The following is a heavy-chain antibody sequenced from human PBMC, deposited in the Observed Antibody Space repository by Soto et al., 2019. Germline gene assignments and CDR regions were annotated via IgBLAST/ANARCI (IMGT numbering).Heavy chain of an antibody. CDR1: GFTFSSYA. D-gene: IGHD6-19*01. Sequence: EVQLLESGGGLVQPGGSLRLSCAASGFTFSSYAMSWVRQAPGKGLEWVPVISGSGGSTYYADAVEGRFTSSRDKSKNTLYLQMNSLRAEDTAVYYCAKRGAGPYFAYWGQGTLVTVSS. CDR2: ISGSGGST. CDR3: AKRGAGPYFAY. J-gene: IGHJ4*02. V-gene: IGHV3-23*01.